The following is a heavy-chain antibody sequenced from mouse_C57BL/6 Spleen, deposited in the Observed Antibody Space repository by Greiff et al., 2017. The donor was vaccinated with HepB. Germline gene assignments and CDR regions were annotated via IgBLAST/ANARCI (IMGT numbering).Heavy chain of an antibody. Sequence: QVQLQQPGAELVRPGTSVKLSCKASGYTFTSYWMHWVKQRPGQGLEWIGVIDPSDSYTNYNQKFKGKPTLTVDTSSSTAYMQLSSLTSEDSAVYYCARRGDWGQGTTLTVSS. CDR3: ARRGD. V-gene: IGHV1-59*01. CDR1: GYTFTSYW. CDR2: IDPSDSYT. J-gene: IGHJ2*01.